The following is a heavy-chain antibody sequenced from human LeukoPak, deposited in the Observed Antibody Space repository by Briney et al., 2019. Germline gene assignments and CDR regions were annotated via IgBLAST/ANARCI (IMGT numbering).Heavy chain of an antibody. Sequence: GGSLRLSCAASGFTFSSYSMNWVRQAPGKGLEWVSSISSSSSYIYYADSVKGRFTISRDNAKNSLYLQMNSLRAEDTAVYYCARGRFGDPTPSFDYWGQGTLVTVSS. CDR3: ARGRFGDPTPSFDY. V-gene: IGHV3-21*01. CDR2: ISSSSSYI. J-gene: IGHJ4*02. D-gene: IGHD3-10*01. CDR1: GFTFSSYS.